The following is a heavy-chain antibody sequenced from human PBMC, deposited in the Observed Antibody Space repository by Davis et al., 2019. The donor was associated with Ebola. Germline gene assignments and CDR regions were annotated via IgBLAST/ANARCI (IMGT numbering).Heavy chain of an antibody. CDR2: INHSGST. CDR1: GGSFSGYY. D-gene: IGHD3-10*01. V-gene: IGHV4-34*01. J-gene: IGHJ4*02. Sequence: MPSETLSLTCAVHGGSFSGYYWSWIRQPPGKGLEWIGEINHSGSTNYNPSLKSRVTISVDTSKNQFSLKLSSVTAADTAVYYCARQAWFGESSYDYWGQGTLVTVSS. CDR3: ARQAWFGESSYDY.